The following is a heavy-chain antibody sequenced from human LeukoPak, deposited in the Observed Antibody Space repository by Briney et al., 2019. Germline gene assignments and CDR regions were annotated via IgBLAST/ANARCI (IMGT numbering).Heavy chain of an antibody. J-gene: IGHJ4*02. V-gene: IGHV3-7*05. CDR3: VRDGRSGWHFDY. CDR2: IKQDGSEK. D-gene: IGHD6-19*01. CDR1: GFTFSSHW. Sequence: GGSLRLSCAASGFTFSSHWMSWVRQAPGKGLEWVANIKQDGSEKYFVDSVKGRFTISRDNARNSVHLQMNSLRVEDTAVYYCVRDGRSGWHFDYWGQGTLVTVSS.